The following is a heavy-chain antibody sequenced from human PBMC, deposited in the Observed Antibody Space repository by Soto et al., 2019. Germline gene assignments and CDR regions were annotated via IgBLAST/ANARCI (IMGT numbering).Heavy chain of an antibody. V-gene: IGHV1-8*01. D-gene: IGHD2-2*03. CDR3: ARVDIVVVPAALPYYYYYMDV. CDR1: GYTFTSYD. CDR2: MNPNSGNT. Sequence: GASVKVSCKASGYTFTSYDINWVRQATGQGLEWMGWMNPNSGNTGYAQKFQGGVTMTRNTSISTAYMELSSLRSEDTAVYYCARVDIVVVPAALPYYYYYMDVWGKGTTVTVSS. J-gene: IGHJ6*03.